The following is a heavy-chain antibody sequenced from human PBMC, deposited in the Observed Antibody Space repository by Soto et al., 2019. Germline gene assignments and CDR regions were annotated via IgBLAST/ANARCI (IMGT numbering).Heavy chain of an antibody. J-gene: IGHJ5*02. CDR2: INHSGST. V-gene: IGHV4-34*01. CDR1: GGSFSGYY. Sequence: SETLSLTCAVYGGSFSGYYWSWIRQPPGKGLEWIGEINHSGSTNYNPSLKSRVTISVDTYKNQFSLKLSSVTAADTAVYYCARGLAAAGNWFDPWGQGTLVTVSS. CDR3: ARGLAAAGNWFDP. D-gene: IGHD6-13*01.